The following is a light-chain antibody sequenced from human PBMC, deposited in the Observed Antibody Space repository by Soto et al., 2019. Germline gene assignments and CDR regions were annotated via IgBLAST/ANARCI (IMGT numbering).Light chain of an antibody. V-gene: IGKV1-5*03. CDR2: KAS. CDR3: QHYNSYSEA. CDR1: QHISSW. J-gene: IGKJ1*01. Sequence: DIQMTPSPSTPSGSVVIRGTITCRASQHISSWLAWYQQKPGKAPKLLIYKASTLKSGVPSRFSGSGSGTEFTLTISSLQPDDFATYYCQHYNSYSEAFGQGTQV.